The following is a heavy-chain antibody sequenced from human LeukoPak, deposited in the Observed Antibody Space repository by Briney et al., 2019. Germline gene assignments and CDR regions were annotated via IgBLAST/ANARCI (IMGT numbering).Heavy chain of an antibody. J-gene: IGHJ4*02. CDR2: IYYSGNT. Sequence: SETLSLTCSVSGGSISTGSYYWGWIRQPPGKGLEWIGNIYYSGNTYYNPSLKSRVTISVDTSKNQFSLKLSSVTAADTAVYYCARSPYGGNVVRYWGQGTLVTVSS. V-gene: IGHV4-39*07. D-gene: IGHD4-23*01. CDR1: GGSISTGSYY. CDR3: ARSPYGGNVVRY.